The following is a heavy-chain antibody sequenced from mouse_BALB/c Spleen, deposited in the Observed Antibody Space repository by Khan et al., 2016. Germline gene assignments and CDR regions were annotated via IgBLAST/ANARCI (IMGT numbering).Heavy chain of an antibody. CDR2: IFPGRGST. CDR3: ARSYYGYFAMDY. D-gene: IGHD1-2*01. Sequence: QVQLKQSGTELPRPGASVKLSCKASGYTFTDYYLHWVKQRTGQGLEWIGEIFPGRGSTYINEKFKGKASLTADTSSSTAYMQLSSLTSEDSAVYFCARSYYGYFAMDYWGHGASVTVAS. J-gene: IGHJ4*01. CDR1: GYTFTDYY. V-gene: IGHV1-77*01.